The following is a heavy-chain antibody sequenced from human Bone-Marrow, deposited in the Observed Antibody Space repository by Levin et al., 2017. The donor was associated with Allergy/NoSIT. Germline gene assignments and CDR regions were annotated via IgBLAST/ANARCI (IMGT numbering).Heavy chain of an antibody. CDR2: ISSSSSYI. Sequence: GESLKISCAASGFTFSSYSMNWVRQAPGKGLEWVSSISSSSSYIYYADSVKGRFTISRDNAKNSLYLQMNSLRAEDTAVYYCARDLGYCSSTSCSLDYWGQGTLVTVSS. J-gene: IGHJ4*02. CDR3: ARDLGYCSSTSCSLDY. V-gene: IGHV3-21*01. D-gene: IGHD2-2*01. CDR1: GFTFSSYS.